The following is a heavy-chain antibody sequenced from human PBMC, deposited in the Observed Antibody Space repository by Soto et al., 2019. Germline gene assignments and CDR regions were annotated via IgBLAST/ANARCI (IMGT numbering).Heavy chain of an antibody. D-gene: IGHD3-9*01. CDR1: GFTFSSYA. CDR2: ISYDGSNK. V-gene: IGHV3-30-3*01. J-gene: IGHJ4*02. CDR3: AREDILENNFDN. Sequence: GGSLRLSCAASGFTFSSYAMHWVRQAPGKGLEWVAVISYDGSNKYYADSVKGRFTISRDNSKNTLYLQMNSLRAEDTAVYYCAREDILENNFDNWRQATLVTVSS.